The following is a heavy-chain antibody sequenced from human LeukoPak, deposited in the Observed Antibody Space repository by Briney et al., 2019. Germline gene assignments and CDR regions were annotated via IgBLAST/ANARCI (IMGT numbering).Heavy chain of an antibody. CDR2: IYPGDSDT. D-gene: IGHD4-23*01. Sequence: GESLKISCKDSGYSFITNWIGWVRQMPGKGLEWMGTIYPGDSDTRYSPSFQGQVTISADKSLTTAYLQWNSLKASDTAIYYCARQDGNSAYYFDYWGQGTLVTVSS. V-gene: IGHV5-51*01. J-gene: IGHJ4*02. CDR1: GYSFITNW. CDR3: ARQDGNSAYYFDY.